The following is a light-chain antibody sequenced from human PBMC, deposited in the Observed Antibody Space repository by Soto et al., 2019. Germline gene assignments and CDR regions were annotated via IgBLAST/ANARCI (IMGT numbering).Light chain of an antibody. CDR1: SSVRSSN. Sequence: PGHGVTLSCRASSSVRSSNLTWYQQKPGQAPRLLIYGASTSATGIPARSSGSGSGTDFTLTISSLQPEDVAVYKCQQGYHFPSWTFGQGTKVDIK. J-gene: IGKJ1*01. CDR2: GAS. CDR3: QQGYHFPSWT. V-gene: IGKV3D-7*01.